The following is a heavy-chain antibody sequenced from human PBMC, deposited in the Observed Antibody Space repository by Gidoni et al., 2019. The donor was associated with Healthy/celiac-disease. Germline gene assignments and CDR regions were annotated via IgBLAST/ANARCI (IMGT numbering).Heavy chain of an antibody. D-gene: IGHD3-16*01. CDR2: ISWNSGSI. CDR3: AKDIPPYPWGAVDI. Sequence: EVQLVESGGGLVHPGRSLRLSCAASGFTFDYYAMHLVRQALGKGLEWVSGISWNSGSIGYADSGKGRFTISRENAKNSLYLQMNSLRAEDTALYYGAKDIPPYPWGAVDIWGQGTMVTVSA. J-gene: IGHJ3*02. CDR1: GFTFDYYA. V-gene: IGHV3-9*01.